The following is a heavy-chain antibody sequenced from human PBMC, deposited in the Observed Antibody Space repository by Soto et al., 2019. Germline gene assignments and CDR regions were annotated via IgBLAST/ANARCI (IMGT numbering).Heavy chain of an antibody. Sequence: QVQLVESGGGVVQPGRALRLSCAASGFSFNTSGMHWVRQAPGKGLEWVAVIAFDGSQEFYGDSVRGRFTISRDNSKNTFFLQMKGPPPEEAAVYFCATRVRVTNYLFYGMDVWGQGTTVTVSS. J-gene: IGHJ6*02. CDR1: GFSFNTSG. D-gene: IGHD1-7*01. CDR2: IAFDGSQE. CDR3: ATRVRVTNYLFYGMDV. V-gene: IGHV3-30*03.